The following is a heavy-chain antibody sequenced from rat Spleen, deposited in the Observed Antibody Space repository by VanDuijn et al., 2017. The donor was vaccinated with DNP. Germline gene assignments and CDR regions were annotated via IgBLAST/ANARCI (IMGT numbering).Heavy chain of an antibody. J-gene: IGHJ3*01. Sequence: EVQLVESGGDLLQPGRSLKLSCVASGFTFNNHWMTWIRRVPGKGLEWVATINTSGGTTYYADSVKGRFTIPRDNAKNTLFLHMNSRRSEDTATYYCARSTITAISNWFLYWGQGTLVIVSS. CDR2: INTSGGTT. CDR3: ARSTITAISNWFLY. D-gene: IGHD1-2*01. CDR1: GFTFNNHW. V-gene: IGHV5-31*01.